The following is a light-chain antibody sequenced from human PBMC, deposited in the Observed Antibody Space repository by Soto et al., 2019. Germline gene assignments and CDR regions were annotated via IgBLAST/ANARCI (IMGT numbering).Light chain of an antibody. V-gene: IGKV1-8*01. J-gene: IGKJ4*01. CDR2: AVS. CDR3: QQYYRFPLT. CDR1: QNINDV. Sequence: TQSPGALSVSPGGRVSLSCRASQNINDVLALDQQKPGKXPELLIYAVSTLQSGVRSRFMGRGAGTDLTLTISFLQSEDFATYLCQQYYRFPLTFGGGTKVDIK.